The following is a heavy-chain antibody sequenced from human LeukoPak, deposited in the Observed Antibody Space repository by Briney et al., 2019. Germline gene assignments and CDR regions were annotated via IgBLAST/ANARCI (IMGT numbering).Heavy chain of an antibody. CDR3: ARVSSSWYQDWYFDL. Sequence: SETLSLTCTVPGGSISSYYWSWIRQPAGKGLEWIGRIDTSGNTNYKPSLKSRVTMSVDTSKNQFSLKLSSVTAADTAVYYCARVSSSWYQDWYFDLWGRGTLVTVSS. V-gene: IGHV4-4*07. CDR1: GGSISSYY. CDR2: IDTSGNT. D-gene: IGHD6-13*01. J-gene: IGHJ2*01.